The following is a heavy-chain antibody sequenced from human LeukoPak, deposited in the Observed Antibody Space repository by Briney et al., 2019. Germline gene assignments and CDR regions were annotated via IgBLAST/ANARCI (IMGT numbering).Heavy chain of an antibody. CDR2: ISSSGSTI. CDR1: GFTFSSYS. Sequence: PGGSLRLSCAASGFTFSSYSINWVRQAPGKGLEWVSYISSSGSTIYYADSVKGRFTISRDNAKNSLYLQMNSLRAEDTAEYYCAREYSSSSGRAFDIWGRGTMVTV. CDR3: AREYSSSSGRAFDI. D-gene: IGHD6-6*01. J-gene: IGHJ3*02. V-gene: IGHV3-48*01.